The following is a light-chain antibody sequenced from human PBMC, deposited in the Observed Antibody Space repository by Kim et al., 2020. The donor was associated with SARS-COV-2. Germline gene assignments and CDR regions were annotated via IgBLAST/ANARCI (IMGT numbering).Light chain of an antibody. Sequence: EIVLTQSPGTLSLSPGERATLSCRASQSVSNSYLAWYQQKPGQAPRLLINGASSRATGIPDRFSGSGSGTDFTLTISRLEPEDFAVYYCQQYGTSPLTFGGGTKVDIK. CDR1: QSVSNSY. V-gene: IGKV3-20*01. CDR3: QQYGTSPLT. CDR2: GAS. J-gene: IGKJ4*01.